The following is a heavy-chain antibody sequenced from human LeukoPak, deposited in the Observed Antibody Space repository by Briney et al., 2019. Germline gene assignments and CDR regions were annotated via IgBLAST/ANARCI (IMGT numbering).Heavy chain of an antibody. CDR3: ARCKKNYYDSSGYHGDWFDS. Sequence: SETLSLTCTVSGGSISSYYWSWIRQPPGRGLEWIGYIYYSGRTNYKPSLKSRVTISVDTSKNQFSLNLSSVTAADTAVYYCARCKKNYYDSSGYHGDWFDSWGQGTLVTVSS. J-gene: IGHJ5*01. CDR2: IYYSGRT. V-gene: IGHV4-59*08. CDR1: GGSISSYY. D-gene: IGHD3-22*01.